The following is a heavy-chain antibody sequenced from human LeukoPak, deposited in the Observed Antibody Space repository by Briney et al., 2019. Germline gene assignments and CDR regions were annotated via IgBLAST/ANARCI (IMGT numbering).Heavy chain of an antibody. CDR2: ISSGGSA. V-gene: IGHV4-39*07. Sequence: SETLSLTCSVSGVSISNDSYHWAWIRQPPGKGLEWMGGISSGGSAFYNPSVKSRVTISLDTSRNQFSLKLTSVTAADTAFYYCAKELTFGGSHRNFDSWGQGTLVTVSS. J-gene: IGHJ4*02. CDR3: AKELTFGGSHRNFDS. D-gene: IGHD1-26*01. CDR1: GVSISNDSYH.